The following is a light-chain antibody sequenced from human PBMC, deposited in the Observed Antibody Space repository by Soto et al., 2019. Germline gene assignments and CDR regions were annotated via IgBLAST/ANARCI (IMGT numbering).Light chain of an antibody. CDR2: DVT. Sequence: LTQPRSVSGSPGQSVTISCTGTSSDVGRYDYVSWYQQYPGEAPKLIIYDVTERPSGVPDRFSGSKSGNTASLTISGLRAEDEAAYSCCSFAGSYSYVFGSGTKVTVL. J-gene: IGLJ1*01. V-gene: IGLV2-11*01. CDR1: SSDVGRYDY. CDR3: CSFAGSYSYV.